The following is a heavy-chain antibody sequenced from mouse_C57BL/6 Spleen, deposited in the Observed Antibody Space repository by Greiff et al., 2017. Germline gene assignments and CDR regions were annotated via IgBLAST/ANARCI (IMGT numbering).Heavy chain of an antibody. V-gene: IGHV1-20*01. CDR1: GYSFTGYF. J-gene: IGHJ1*03. D-gene: IGHD1-1*01. Sequence: VQLKESGPELVKPGDSVKISCKASGYSFTGYFMNWVMQSHGKSLEWIGRINPYNGDTFYNQKFKGKATLTVDKSSSTAHMELRSLTSEDSAVYYCARGTTVVEYFDVWGTGTTVTVSS. CDR2: INPYNGDT. CDR3: ARGTTVVEYFDV.